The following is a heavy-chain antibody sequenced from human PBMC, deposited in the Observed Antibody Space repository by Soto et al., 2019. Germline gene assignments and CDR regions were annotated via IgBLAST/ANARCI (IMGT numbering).Heavy chain of an antibody. V-gene: IGHV4-4*02. CDR3: ATLPPRIVVVVLAIPT. CDR2: IYHTGST. CDR1: GASISSTSW. J-gene: IGHJ4*02. Sequence: QVQLQESGPRLVKPSGTLSLTCAVSGASISSTSWWTWVRQPPGKGLEWIGEIYHTGSTKYNPSLKSRVTISLDKSNNAFSLSLTSVTAADTAVYYCATLPPRIVVVVLAIPTWGQGTLVTVSS. D-gene: IGHD2-15*01.